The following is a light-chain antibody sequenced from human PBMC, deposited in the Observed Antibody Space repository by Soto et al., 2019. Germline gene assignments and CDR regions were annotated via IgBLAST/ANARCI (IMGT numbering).Light chain of an antibody. J-gene: IGKJ4*01. Sequence: DIQMTQSPSSLSASVGDRVTITCRASQNIKKYLNWYQQKPGKAPNLLIYTASSLQVGLPSRFSGSGSGTDFTLTISSXQPEDSATYYCQQSFGTPLTFGGGTKVDIK. CDR1: QNIKKY. CDR2: TAS. V-gene: IGKV1-39*01. CDR3: QQSFGTPLT.